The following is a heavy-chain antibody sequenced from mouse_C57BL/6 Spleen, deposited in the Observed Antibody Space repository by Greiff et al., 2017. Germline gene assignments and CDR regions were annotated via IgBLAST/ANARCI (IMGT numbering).Heavy chain of an antibody. CDR3: ARRNTTDWYFDV. CDR2: INPGSGGT. V-gene: IGHV1-54*01. J-gene: IGHJ1*03. CDR1: GYAFTNYL. Sequence: VQLQQSGAELVRPGTSVKVSCKASGYAFTNYLIEWVKQRPGQGLELIGVINPGSGGTNYNEKFKGKATLTADQSSSTAYMQLSSLTSEDSAVYFCARRNTTDWYFDVWGTGTTVTVSS. D-gene: IGHD1-1*01.